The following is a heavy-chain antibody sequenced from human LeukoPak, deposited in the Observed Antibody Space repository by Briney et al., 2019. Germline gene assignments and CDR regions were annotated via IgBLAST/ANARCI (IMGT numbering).Heavy chain of an antibody. Sequence: GASVKVSCKAFGYTFTCSDINWVRQATGQGLEWMGWMNPNSGSTGYAQKSQGRVTMTRNTSIGTAYMELSRLRSEDTAVYSCARRVHCRGGSCWQNGDAFDIWGQGTMVTVSS. CDR1: GYTFTCSD. D-gene: IGHD2-15*01. V-gene: IGHV1-8*01. CDR3: ARRVHCRGGSCWQNGDAFDI. J-gene: IGHJ3*02. CDR2: MNPNSGST.